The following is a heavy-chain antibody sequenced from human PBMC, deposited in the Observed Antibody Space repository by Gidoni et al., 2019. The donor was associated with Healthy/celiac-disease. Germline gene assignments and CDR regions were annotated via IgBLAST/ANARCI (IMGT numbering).Heavy chain of an antibody. CDR1: GYTFTSYD. Sequence: KASGYTFTSYDINWVRQATGQGLEWMGWMNPNSGNTGYAQKFQGRVTMTRNTTISTAYIELSSLRSEDTAVYYCARGWWKQWLVSYYYYGMDVWGQGTTVTVSS. CDR2: MNPNSGNT. J-gene: IGHJ6*02. D-gene: IGHD6-19*01. V-gene: IGHV1-8*01. CDR3: ARGWWKQWLVSYYYYGMDV.